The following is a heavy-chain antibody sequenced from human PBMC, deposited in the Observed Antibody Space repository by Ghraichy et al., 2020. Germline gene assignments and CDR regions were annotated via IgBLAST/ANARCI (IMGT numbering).Heavy chain of an antibody. D-gene: IGHD3-22*01. CDR1: GFTFSSYR. V-gene: IGHV3-48*02. CDR3: ARDPSRGGYYYDSNGWFDP. J-gene: IGHJ5*02. Sequence: GGSLRLSCAASGFTFSSYRMNWVRQAPGKGLEWVSYISSSSRTIYYADSVKGRFIISRDNAKNSLYLQMNSLRDEDTAVYYCARDPSRGGYYYDSNGWFDPWGQGTLVTVSS. CDR2: ISSSSRTI.